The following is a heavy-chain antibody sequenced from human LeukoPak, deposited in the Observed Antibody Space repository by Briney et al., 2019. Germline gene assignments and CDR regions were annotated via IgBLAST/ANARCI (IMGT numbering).Heavy chain of an antibody. J-gene: IGHJ3*01. D-gene: IGHD3-10*01. V-gene: IGHV3-15*01. CDR2: IYSNSDGGTS. CDR3: TTYNSRSFHV. Sequence: GGSLRLSCTASGFTASGFTFSSAWMSWVRQAPGKGLEWVGRIYSNSDGGTSDYAAPVKGRFTISRDDSQNTVYLQMNGLKIEDTAVYFCTTYNSRSFHVWGQETMVTVSS. CDR1: GFTFSSAW.